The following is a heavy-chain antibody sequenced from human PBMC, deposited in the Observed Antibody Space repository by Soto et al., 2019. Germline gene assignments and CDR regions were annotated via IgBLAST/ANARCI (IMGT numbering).Heavy chain of an antibody. D-gene: IGHD2-2*01. Sequence: HPGGSLRLSCAASGFSFSSYVMHWFRQATGKGLEWVSAIGTAGDTYYPGSVKGRFTISRENAKNSLYLQMNSLRAEDTAVYYCARDLSTSFNYYGMDVWGQGTTVTVSS. J-gene: IGHJ6*02. CDR2: IGTAGDT. CDR3: ARDLSTSFNYYGMDV. CDR1: GFSFSSYV. V-gene: IGHV3-13*01.